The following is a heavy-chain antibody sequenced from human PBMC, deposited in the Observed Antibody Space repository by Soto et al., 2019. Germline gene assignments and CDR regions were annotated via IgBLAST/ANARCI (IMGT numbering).Heavy chain of an antibody. V-gene: IGHV1-2*02. CDR3: VRRKNRNEVDY. J-gene: IGHJ4*02. Sequence: ASVKVSCKASGYTFTLYEIHWVRQAPGQRPEWMGWTNPSSGVSNYAQNFQGRVTMTRDTSISTAYMDLSGLRGDDSAVYYCVRRKNRNEVDYWGQGTLVTVSS. CDR2: TNPSSGVS. CDR1: GYTFTLYE.